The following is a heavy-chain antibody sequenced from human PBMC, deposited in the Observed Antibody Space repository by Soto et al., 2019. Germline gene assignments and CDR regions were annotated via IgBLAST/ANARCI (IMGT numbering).Heavy chain of an antibody. D-gene: IGHD2-2*01. Sequence: ASVKVSCKASGYTFTSYDINWVRQTTGQGLEWMGWMNPNSGNTGYAQKFQGRVTMTRSTSISTAYMELSRLRSEDTAVYYCAREAYCSSTSCYDYWGQGTLVTVSS. V-gene: IGHV1-8*01. CDR3: AREAYCSSTSCYDY. CDR2: MNPNSGNT. CDR1: GYTFTSYD. J-gene: IGHJ4*02.